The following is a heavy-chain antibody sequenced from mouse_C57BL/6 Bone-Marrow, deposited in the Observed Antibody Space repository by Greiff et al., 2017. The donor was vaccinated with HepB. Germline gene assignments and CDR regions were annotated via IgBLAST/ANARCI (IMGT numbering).Heavy chain of an antibody. D-gene: IGHD2-1*01. CDR2: IDPENGDT. CDR3: TTWDGKAWFAY. Sequence: EVQLQQSGAELVRPGASVKLSCTASGFNIKDDHMHWVKQRPEQGLEWIGWIDPENGDTEYASKFQGKATITADTSSNTAYLQLSSLTSEDTAVYYCTTWDGKAWFAYWGQGTLVTVSA. V-gene: IGHV14-4*01. J-gene: IGHJ3*01. CDR1: GFNIKDDH.